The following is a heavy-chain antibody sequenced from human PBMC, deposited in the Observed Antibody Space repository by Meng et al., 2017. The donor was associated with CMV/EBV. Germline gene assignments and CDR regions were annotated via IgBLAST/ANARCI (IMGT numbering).Heavy chain of an antibody. CDR1: GGSISSYY. CDR3: ASRYYGMDV. J-gene: IGHJ6*02. Sequence: GSLRLSCTVSGGSISSYYWSWIRQPPGKGLEWIGYIYYSGSTNYNPSLKSRVTISVDTSKNQFSLKLSSVTAADTAVYYWASRYYGMDVWGQGTTVTVSS. V-gene: IGHV4-59*01. CDR2: IYYSGST.